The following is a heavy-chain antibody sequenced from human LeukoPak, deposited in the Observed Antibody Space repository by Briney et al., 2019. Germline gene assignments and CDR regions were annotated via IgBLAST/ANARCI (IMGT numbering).Heavy chain of an antibody. D-gene: IGHD6-13*01. V-gene: IGHV1-18*01. J-gene: IGHJ6*02. CDR1: GYTFTSYG. CDR2: ISAYNGNT. CDR3: AGTDPIAAAGNYYYYGMDV. Sequence: ASVNVSFKASGYTFTSYGISWVRQAPGQGLEWMGWISAYNGNTNYAQKLQGRVTMTTDTSTSTAYMELRSLRSDDTAVYYCAGTDPIAAAGNYYYYGMDVWGQGTTVTVSS.